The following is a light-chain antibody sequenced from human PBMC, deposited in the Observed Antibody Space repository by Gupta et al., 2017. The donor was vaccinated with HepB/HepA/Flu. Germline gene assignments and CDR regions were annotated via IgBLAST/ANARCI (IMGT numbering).Light chain of an antibody. Sequence: LPITQSPSSVSASVGDRVTITCRASQDISRWLAWYQQKPGEAPRLLIYAASSLQSGVPSRFSGSGFGTAFTLTINSLQPEDSATYYCLQPDSFPRSFGQGTKLEI. CDR3: LQPDSFPRS. CDR1: QDISRW. J-gene: IGKJ2*04. V-gene: IGKV1-12*01. CDR2: AAS.